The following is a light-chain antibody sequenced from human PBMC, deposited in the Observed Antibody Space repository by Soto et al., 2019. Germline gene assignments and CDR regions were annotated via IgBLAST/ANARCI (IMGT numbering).Light chain of an antibody. Sequence: DIQLTQSPSSLSASVGDRVTITCRSSQNINTYLNWYQQRPGEPPKLLIYHASSSKSGVPSRFSGSASGTAFTLTISSLQPEDFGTYYCQQSSRIPPFGGGTKIDIK. J-gene: IGKJ4*01. CDR2: HAS. CDR3: QQSSRIPP. V-gene: IGKV1-39*01. CDR1: QNINTY.